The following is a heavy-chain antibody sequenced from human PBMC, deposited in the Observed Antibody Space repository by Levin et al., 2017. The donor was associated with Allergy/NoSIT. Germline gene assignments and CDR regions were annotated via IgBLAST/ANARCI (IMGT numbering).Heavy chain of an antibody. V-gene: IGHV3-33*01. CDR3: TRPPSRDQLPL. CDR2: IWNDGTSK. CDR1: GFTFRTYG. J-gene: IGHJ4*02. D-gene: IGHD2-2*01. Sequence: RTGGSLRLSCAASGFTFRTYGFVWVRQAPGKGLEGLEWVAVIWNDGTSKYYADSVKGRFTISRDNSKNTLFLQMNSLRAEDTAVYYCTRPPSRDQLPLWGQGTLVTVSS.